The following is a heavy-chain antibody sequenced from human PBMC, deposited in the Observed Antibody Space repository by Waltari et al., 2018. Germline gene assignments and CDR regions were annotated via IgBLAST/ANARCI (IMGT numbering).Heavy chain of an antibody. D-gene: IGHD3-10*01. Sequence: QLQLQESGPGLVKPSETLSLTCTVSGGSISSSRYYWGWIRQPPGKGLEWVSYISSSSSTIYYADSVKGRFTISRDNAKNSLYLQMNSLRAEDTAVYYCARELMVRGVIITENDYWGQGTLVTVSS. CDR1: GGSISSSRYY. V-gene: IGHV3-11*04. CDR3: ARELMVRGVIITENDY. J-gene: IGHJ4*02. CDR2: ISSSSSTI.